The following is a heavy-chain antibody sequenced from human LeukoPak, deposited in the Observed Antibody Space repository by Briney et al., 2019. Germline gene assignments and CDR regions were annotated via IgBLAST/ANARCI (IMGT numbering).Heavy chain of an antibody. J-gene: IGHJ4*02. CDR2: IYPGDSDT. CDR3: ARRRYFDEYYFDY. CDR1: GSIFTRYW. V-gene: IGHV5-51*01. Sequence: GESLKISCQGSGSIFTRYWIGWVRQVPGKGLEGMGIIYPGDSDTRYSPSFQGQVTISADKSISTAYLQWSSLKASDTAMYYCARRRYFDEYYFDYWGQGTLVTVSS. D-gene: IGHD3-9*01.